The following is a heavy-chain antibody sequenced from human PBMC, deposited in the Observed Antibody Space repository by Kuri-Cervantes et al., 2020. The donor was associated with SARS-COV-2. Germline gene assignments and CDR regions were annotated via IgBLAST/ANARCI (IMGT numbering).Heavy chain of an antibody. CDR2: INHSGST. V-gene: IGHV4-34*01. D-gene: IGHD6-13*01. Sequence: GSLRLSCAVYGGSFSGYYWSWIRQPPGKGLEWIGEINHSGSTNYNPSLKSRVTISVDTSKNQFSLKLSSVTAADTAVYYCARFGRYSSSWYYFDYWGQGTLVTVSS. CDR3: ARFGRYSSSWYYFDY. CDR1: GGSFSGYY. J-gene: IGHJ4*02.